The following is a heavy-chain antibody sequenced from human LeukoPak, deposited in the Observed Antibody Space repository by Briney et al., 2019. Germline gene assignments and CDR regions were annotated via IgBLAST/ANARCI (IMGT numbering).Heavy chain of an antibody. V-gene: IGHV1-69*06. CDR3: AKDSGPGYGGNTGLY. D-gene: IGHD4-23*01. J-gene: IGHJ4*02. CDR2: IIPIFGTA. CDR1: GGTFSSYA. Sequence: SVKVSCKASGGTFSSYAISWVRQAPGQGLEWMGGIIPIFGTANYAQKFQGRVTITADKSTSTAYMELSSLRSEDTAVYYCAKDSGPGYGGNTGLYWGQGTLVTVSS.